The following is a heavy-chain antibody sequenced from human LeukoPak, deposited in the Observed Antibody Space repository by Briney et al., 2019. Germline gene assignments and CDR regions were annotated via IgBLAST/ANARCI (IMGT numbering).Heavy chain of an antibody. V-gene: IGHV3-9*01. D-gene: IGHD5-12*01. J-gene: IGHJ2*01. CDR1: GFTFDDYA. Sequence: PGGSLRLSCAASGFTFDDYAMHWVRQAPGKGLEWVSGISWNSGSIGYADSVKGRFTISRDNAKNSLYLQMNSLRAEDTALYYCAKDRSGYENWYFDLWGRGTLVTVSS. CDR2: ISWNSGSI. CDR3: AKDRSGYENWYFDL.